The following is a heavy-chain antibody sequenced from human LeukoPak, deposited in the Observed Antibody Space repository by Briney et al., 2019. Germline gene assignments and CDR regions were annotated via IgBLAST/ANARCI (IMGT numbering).Heavy chain of an antibody. Sequence: EWSLRVSWAASGFTVSSNYMSWVRQAPGKWLEWVSVIYSGGSTYYADSVKGRFTISRDNSKNTLYLQMNSLRAKDTAVYYCARDRGEGFDYWGQGTLVTVSS. CDR3: ARDRGEGFDY. CDR2: IYSGGST. D-gene: IGHD3-10*01. V-gene: IGHV3-66*01. J-gene: IGHJ4*02. CDR1: GFTVSSNY.